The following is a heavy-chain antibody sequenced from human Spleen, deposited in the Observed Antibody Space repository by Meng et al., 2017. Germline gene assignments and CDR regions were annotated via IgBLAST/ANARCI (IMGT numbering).Heavy chain of an antibody. V-gene: IGHV4-34*12. Sequence: GSLRLSCAVYGGSFSGDFWTWIRQSPGKGLEWIGEILQSGSTNYNPSLKSQVTISVDTSKNQFSLRLTSVTAADTAVYYCARSSGWYLFLYYFDYWGQGTLVTVSS. D-gene: IGHD6-19*01. CDR2: ILQSGST. CDR3: ARSSGWYLFLYYFDY. CDR1: GGSFSGDF. J-gene: IGHJ4*02.